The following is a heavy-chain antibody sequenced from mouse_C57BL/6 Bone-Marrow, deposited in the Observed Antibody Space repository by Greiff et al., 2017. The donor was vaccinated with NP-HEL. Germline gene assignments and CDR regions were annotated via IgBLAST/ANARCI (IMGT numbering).Heavy chain of an antibody. D-gene: IGHD3-2*02. CDR2: IYPRSGNT. V-gene: IGHV1-81*01. Sequence: QVQLQQSGAELARPGASVKLSCKASGYTFTSYGISWVKQRTGQGLEWIGEIYPRSGNTYYNEKFKGKATLTADKSSSTAYMELRSLTSEDSAVYFCARSGQLRLQVYFDYWGQGTTLTVSS. J-gene: IGHJ2*01. CDR1: GYTFTSYG. CDR3: ARSGQLRLQVYFDY.